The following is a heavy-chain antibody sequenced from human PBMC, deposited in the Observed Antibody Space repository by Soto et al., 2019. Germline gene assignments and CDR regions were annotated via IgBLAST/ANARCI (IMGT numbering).Heavy chain of an antibody. CDR3: ARCIQQDYYYGMDV. V-gene: IGHV1-18*01. J-gene: IGHJ6*02. Sequence: ASVKVCSKASGYTYYSNSISWVRHAPGQGLEWMGRISADNSNTKYAQKFRGRVTMTTDTSTSTVYMELRNLRSDDTAVYYCARCIQQDYYYGMDVWGQGTTVTVSS. CDR1: GYTYYSNS. CDR2: ISADNSNT. D-gene: IGHD5-18*01.